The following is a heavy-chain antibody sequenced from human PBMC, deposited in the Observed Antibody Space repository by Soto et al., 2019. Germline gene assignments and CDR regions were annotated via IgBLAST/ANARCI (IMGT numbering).Heavy chain of an antibody. J-gene: IGHJ6*02. CDR3: ARSEEDSDYYYYGLDV. V-gene: IGHV6-1*01. CDR2: TYYRSRWYS. CDR1: GDSVSSSSVA. Sequence: SQTLSLTCVISGDSVSSSSVAWNWVRQSPSRGLEWLGRTYYRSRWYSDFAVSVRGRIVINADTSKNQFSLQLNSVTPEDTAVYFCARSEEDSDYYYYGLDVCGQGPTFTVSS. D-gene: IGHD2-15*01.